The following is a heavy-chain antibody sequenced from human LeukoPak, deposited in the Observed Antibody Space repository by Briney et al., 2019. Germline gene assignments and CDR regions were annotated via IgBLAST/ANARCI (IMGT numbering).Heavy chain of an antibody. CDR1: GYTFTGYY. Sequence: ASVKVSCKASGYTFTGYYMHWVRQAPGQGLEWMGWINPNSGGTNYAQKFQGRVTMTRDTSISTAYMELSRLRSDDTAVYYCARGGDYERYYYYYMDVWGKGTTVTVSS. CDR3: ARGGDYERYYYYYMDV. D-gene: IGHD4-17*01. CDR2: INPNSGGT. J-gene: IGHJ6*03. V-gene: IGHV1-2*02.